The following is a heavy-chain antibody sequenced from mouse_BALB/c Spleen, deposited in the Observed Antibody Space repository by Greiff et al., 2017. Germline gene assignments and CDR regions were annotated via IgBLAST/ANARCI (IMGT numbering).Heavy chain of an antibody. CDR2: ISSGSSTI. CDR1: GFTFSSFG. V-gene: IGHV5-17*02. D-gene: IGHD2-2*01. Sequence: DVHLVESGGGLVQPGGSRKLSCAASGFTFSSFGMHWVRQAPEKGLEWVAYISSGSSTIYYADTVKGRFTISRDNPKNTLFLQMTSLRSEDTAMYYCARWDGYGAYWGQGTLVTVSA. CDR3: ARWDGYGAY. J-gene: IGHJ3*01.